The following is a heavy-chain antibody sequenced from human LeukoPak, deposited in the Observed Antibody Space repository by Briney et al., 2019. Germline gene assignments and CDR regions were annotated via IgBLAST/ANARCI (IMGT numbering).Heavy chain of an antibody. CDR1: GGSISSYY. Sequence: PSETLSLTCNVSGGSISSYYWSWIRQPPGKGLEWIGYIYYSGNTNYNPSLKSRVTISVDTSKNQFSLKLSSVTAADTAVYYCARGSGWLPTYWGQGTLVSVSS. CDR2: IYYSGNT. J-gene: IGHJ4*02. CDR3: ARGSGWLPTY. D-gene: IGHD6-19*01. V-gene: IGHV4-59*01.